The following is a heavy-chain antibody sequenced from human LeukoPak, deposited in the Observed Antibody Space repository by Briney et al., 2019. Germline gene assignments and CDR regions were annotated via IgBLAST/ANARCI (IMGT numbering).Heavy chain of an antibody. J-gene: IGHJ4*02. CDR1: GFPFSNYW. V-gene: IGHV3-74*01. CDR2: INPDGTTT. CDR3: ARIATGGPLD. Sequence: GGSLRLSCAVSGFPFSNYWIHWVRQAPGKGLVWFSQINPDGTTTTYADAVKGRFTVSRDNAKNTLYLQMNSLSVEDTAIYYCARIATGGPLDWGQGTLVIVSS. D-gene: IGHD2-8*02.